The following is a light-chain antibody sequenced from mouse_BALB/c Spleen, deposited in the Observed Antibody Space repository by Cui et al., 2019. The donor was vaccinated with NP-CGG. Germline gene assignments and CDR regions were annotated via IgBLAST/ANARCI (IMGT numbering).Light chain of an antibody. V-gene: IGLV1*01. CDR2: GTK. Sequence: QAVVTQESALTTSPGETVTLTCRSNTGAVTTSNYANWVQEKPDHLFTGLIGGTKNRAQGVPARFSGSLIGDKAALTITGAQTEDEAIYFCALWYSNHWVFGGGTKLTVL. CDR1: TGAVTTSNY. CDR3: ALWYSNHWV. J-gene: IGLJ1*01.